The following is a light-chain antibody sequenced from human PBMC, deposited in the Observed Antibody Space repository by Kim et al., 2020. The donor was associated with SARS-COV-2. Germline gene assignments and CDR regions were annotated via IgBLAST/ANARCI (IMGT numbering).Light chain of an antibody. J-gene: IGKJ5*01. V-gene: IGKV3-15*01. CDR3: QQYNNWPPIT. CDR1: QSVSSN. Sequence: VLTQSPVTLSVSPGERATLSCRASQSVSSNLAWYQQKPGQAPRLLIYGASTRATGIPARFSGSGSGTEFTLTISSLQSEDFAVYYCQQYNNWPPITFVQGTRLEIK. CDR2: GAS.